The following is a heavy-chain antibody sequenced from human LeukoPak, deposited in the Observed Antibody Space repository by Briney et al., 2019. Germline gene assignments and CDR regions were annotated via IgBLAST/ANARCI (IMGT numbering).Heavy chain of an antibody. J-gene: IGHJ4*02. CDR3: ARGSTSGWPDYFDY. D-gene: IGHD6-19*01. CDR2: INGDGSST. Sequence: GGSLRLSCAASGFTLSSYWMHWVRQAPGKGLVWVSRINGDGSSTPYANSGKGRFTISRDNAKNTLYLQMHSLRADDTAVYYCARGSTSGWPDYFDYWGQGSVVTVSS. CDR1: GFTLSSYW. V-gene: IGHV3-74*01.